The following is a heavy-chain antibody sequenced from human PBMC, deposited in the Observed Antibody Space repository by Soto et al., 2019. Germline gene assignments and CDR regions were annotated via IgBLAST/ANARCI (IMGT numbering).Heavy chain of an antibody. Sequence: SVKVSCKASGGTFGSYAISWVRQAPGQGLEWMGGIIPIFGTANYAQKFQGRVTITADESTSTAYMELSSLRSEDTAVYYCARITSGGNSGGDWFDPWGQGTLVTVSS. J-gene: IGHJ5*02. CDR3: ARITSGGNSGGDWFDP. CDR1: GGTFGSYA. V-gene: IGHV1-69*13. D-gene: IGHD2-21*02. CDR2: IIPIFGTA.